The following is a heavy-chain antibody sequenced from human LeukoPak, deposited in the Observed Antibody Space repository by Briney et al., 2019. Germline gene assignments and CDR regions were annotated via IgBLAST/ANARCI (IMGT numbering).Heavy chain of an antibody. CDR3: ARSRVHTFDI. J-gene: IGHJ3*02. D-gene: IGHD2-21*01. V-gene: IGHV1-2*02. CDR2: INPNSGDT. CDR1: GYTFTDYY. Sequence: ASVKLSCKASGYTFTDYYIHWVRQAPGQGLECMGWINPNSGDTNYAQKFQGRVTMTRDTSIRTAYMEVSRLRSDDTAVYYCARSRVHTFDIWGQGTMVAVSS.